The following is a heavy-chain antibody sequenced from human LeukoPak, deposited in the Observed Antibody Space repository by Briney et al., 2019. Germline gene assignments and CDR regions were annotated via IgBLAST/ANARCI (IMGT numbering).Heavy chain of an antibody. Sequence: PSETLSLTCAVSGYSISSGYYWGWIRQPPGKGLEWIGSIYHSGSTYYNPSLKSRVTISVDTSKNQFSLKLSSVTAADTAVYYCARDRRDSSSPGGPFDYWGQGTLVTVSS. J-gene: IGHJ4*02. D-gene: IGHD6-6*01. CDR3: ARDRRDSSSPGGPFDY. CDR1: GYSISSGYY. CDR2: IYHSGST. V-gene: IGHV4-38-2*02.